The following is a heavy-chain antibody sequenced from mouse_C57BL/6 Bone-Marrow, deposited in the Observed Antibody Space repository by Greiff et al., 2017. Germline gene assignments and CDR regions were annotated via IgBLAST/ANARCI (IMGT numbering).Heavy chain of an antibody. CDR1: GFTFSDYY. CDR2: ISNGGGST. CDR3: ARRGKDAMDD. J-gene: IGHJ4*01. Sequence: EVMLVESGGGLVQPGGSLKLSCAASGFTFSDYYMYWVRQTPEKRLEWVAYISNGGGSTYYPDTVKGRFTISRDNAKNTRYLQMSRLQSEDTAMYYCARRGKDAMDDWGQGTSVTVSS. V-gene: IGHV5-12*01.